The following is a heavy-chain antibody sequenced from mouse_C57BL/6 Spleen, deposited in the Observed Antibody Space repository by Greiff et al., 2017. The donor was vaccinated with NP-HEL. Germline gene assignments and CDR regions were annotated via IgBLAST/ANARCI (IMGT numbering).Heavy chain of an antibody. J-gene: IGHJ2*01. D-gene: IGHD4-1*01. V-gene: IGHV14-2*01. CDR2: IDPEDGET. CDR1: GFNIKDYY. Sequence: EVQVVESGAELVKPGASVKLSCTASGFNIKDYYMHWVKQRTEQGLEWIGRIDPEDGETKYAPKFQGKATITADTSSNTAYLQLSSLTSEDTAVYYCARSEGLGRGYFDYWGQGTTLTVSS. CDR3: ARSEGLGRGYFDY.